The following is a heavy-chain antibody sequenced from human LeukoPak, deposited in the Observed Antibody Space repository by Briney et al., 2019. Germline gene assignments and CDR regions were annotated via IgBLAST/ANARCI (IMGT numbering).Heavy chain of an antibody. D-gene: IGHD2-21*01. Sequence: AGGSLRLSCAASGFTFSSYGMHWVRQAPGKGLEGVAVISYDGSNKYYADCVKGRFTISRDNSKNTLYLQMNSLRAEDTAVYYCANGDSYYYYMDVWGKGTTVTVSS. CDR3: ANGDSYYYYMDV. J-gene: IGHJ6*03. CDR1: GFTFSSYG. V-gene: IGHV3-30*18. CDR2: ISYDGSNK.